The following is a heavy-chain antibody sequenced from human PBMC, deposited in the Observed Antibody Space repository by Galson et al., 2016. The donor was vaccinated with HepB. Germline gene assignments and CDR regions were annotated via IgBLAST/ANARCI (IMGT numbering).Heavy chain of an antibody. CDR2: IKCKIDGGTT. Sequence: SLRLSCAASGFTFSGSAIHWVRQASGKGLEWVGRIKCKIDGGTTDYAAPVKGRFIISRDDSINRLYLQMNSLKTEDTAVYYCTTGEWGVGPTYQYYYYGMDVWGQGTTVTVS. D-gene: IGHD1-26*01. J-gene: IGHJ6*02. CDR3: TTGEWGVGPTYQYYYYGMDV. CDR1: GFTFSGSA. V-gene: IGHV3-15*01.